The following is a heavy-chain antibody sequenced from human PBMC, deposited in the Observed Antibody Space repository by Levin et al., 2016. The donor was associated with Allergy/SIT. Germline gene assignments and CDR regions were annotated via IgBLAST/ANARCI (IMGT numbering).Heavy chain of an antibody. Sequence: SETLSLTCTVSGGSISSGGYYWSWIRQHPGKGLEWIGYIYYSGTAYYSPSLQSRVTMSVDTSKNQFSLKLSSVTAADTAVYYCARGDDSYGGNPTFDYWGQGTLVTVSS. CDR1: GGSISSGGYY. J-gene: IGHJ4*02. CDR3: ARGDDSYGGNPTFDY. V-gene: IGHV4-31*03. D-gene: IGHD4-23*01. CDR2: IYYSGTA.